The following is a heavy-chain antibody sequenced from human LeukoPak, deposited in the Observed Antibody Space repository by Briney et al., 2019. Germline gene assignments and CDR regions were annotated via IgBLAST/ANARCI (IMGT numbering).Heavy chain of an antibody. D-gene: IGHD3-16*02. J-gene: IGHJ4*02. CDR2: IYSGGST. Sequence: GGSLRLSCAASGFTVSSNYMSWVRQAPGKGLEWVSIIYSGGSTYYADSVKGRLTISRDNSKNTLYLQMNSLRAEDTAVYYCARGYRWAAPCDSWGQGTLVTVSS. CDR1: GFTVSSNY. V-gene: IGHV3-66*01. CDR3: ARGYRWAAPCDS.